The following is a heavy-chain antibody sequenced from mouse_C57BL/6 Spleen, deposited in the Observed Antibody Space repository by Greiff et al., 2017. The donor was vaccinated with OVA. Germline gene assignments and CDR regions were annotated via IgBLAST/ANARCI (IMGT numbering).Heavy chain of an antibody. Sequence: QVQLQQPGAELVKPGASVKMSCKASGYTFTSYWITWVKQRPGQGLEWIGDIYPGSGSTNYNEKFKSKATLTVDTSSSTAYMQLSSQACEDSAVYYCARGTVVADYWGKGTTLTVSS. J-gene: IGHJ2*01. V-gene: IGHV1-55*01. CDR3: ARGTVVADY. D-gene: IGHD1-1*02. CDR1: GYTFTSYW. CDR2: IYPGSGST.